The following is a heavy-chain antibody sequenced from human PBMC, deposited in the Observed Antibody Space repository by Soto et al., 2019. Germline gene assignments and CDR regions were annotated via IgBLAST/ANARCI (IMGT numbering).Heavy chain of an antibody. CDR1: RDTFNTYW. V-gene: IGHV5-51*01. Sequence: EEQLVQSGPEVKKPGESLRISCKASRDTFNTYWIGWVRQMPGKGPEWLGIIYPTALDTVYNPSLQGRVTISVDKSIGTAYLQWSSLRASDTAIYYCARRKFYAPDFDPWGQGTRVTVSS. J-gene: IGHJ5*02. CDR3: ARRKFYAPDFDP. CDR2: IYPTALDT. D-gene: IGHD3-16*01.